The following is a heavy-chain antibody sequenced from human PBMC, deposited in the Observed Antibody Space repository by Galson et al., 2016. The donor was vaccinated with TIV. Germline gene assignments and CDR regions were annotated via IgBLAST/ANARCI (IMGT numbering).Heavy chain of an antibody. J-gene: IGHJ6*02. CDR1: GFSFSTYS. V-gene: IGHV3-21*01. CDR2: ISETSSYT. Sequence: SLRLSCAASGFSFSTYSMNWVRQAPGKGLEWVSYISETSSYTYYADSVKGRFTISRDNAKNSLYLQMNSLRAEDTAVYYCVRDSHRTARISGMDVWGQGTTVTVSS. CDR3: VRDSHRTARISGMDV. D-gene: IGHD1-1*01.